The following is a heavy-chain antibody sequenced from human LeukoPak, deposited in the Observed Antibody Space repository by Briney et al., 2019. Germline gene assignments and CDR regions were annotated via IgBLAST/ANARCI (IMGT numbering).Heavy chain of an antibody. CDR1: GITFSNFA. V-gene: IGHV3-23*01. Sequence: GGSLRLSCAASGITFSNFAMSWVRQAPGKGLEWVSTISRSGGSTDYADSVKGRFTISRDNSKNTLYLQMNSLRAEDTAVYYCAKRDGVFWGQGTLVTVSS. CDR3: AKRDGVF. CDR2: ISRSGGST. D-gene: IGHD2-8*01. J-gene: IGHJ4*02.